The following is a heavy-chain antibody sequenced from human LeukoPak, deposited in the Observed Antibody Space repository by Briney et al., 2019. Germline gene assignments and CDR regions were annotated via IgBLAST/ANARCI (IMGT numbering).Heavy chain of an antibody. D-gene: IGHD1-14*01. Sequence: SETLSLTCAVSGVSVSSSNWWSWVRQPPGKGLEWIGEIYHSGSTTYNPSLKSRITLSVDMSTNQFSLKPSSVTAADTALYYCARNGTISSESYFDYWGQGALVTVSS. CDR2: IYHSGST. V-gene: IGHV4-4*02. J-gene: IGHJ4*02. CDR3: ARNGTISSESYFDY. CDR1: GVSVSSSNW.